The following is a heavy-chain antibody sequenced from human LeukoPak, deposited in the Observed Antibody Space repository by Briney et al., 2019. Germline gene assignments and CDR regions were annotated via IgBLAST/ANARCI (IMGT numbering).Heavy chain of an antibody. CDR2: IRSKAYGGTT. V-gene: IGHV3-49*04. Sequence: GGSLRLSCTASGSTFGDYAMSWVRQAPGKGLEWVGLIRSKAYGGTTEYAASVKGRFTISRDDSKSIAYLQMNSLKTEDTAVYYCTRDRVGATDGMDVWGQGTTVTASS. J-gene: IGHJ6*02. CDR3: TRDRVGATDGMDV. CDR1: GSTFGDYA. D-gene: IGHD1-26*01.